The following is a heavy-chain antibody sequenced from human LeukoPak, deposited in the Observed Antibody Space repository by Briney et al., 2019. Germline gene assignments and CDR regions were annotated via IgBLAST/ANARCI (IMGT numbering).Heavy chain of an antibody. CDR1: GYTFTSYY. V-gene: IGHV1-18*04. CDR2: ISAYNGNT. CDR3: ARDPVGGGSYHPMDY. J-gene: IGHJ4*02. D-gene: IGHD1-26*01. Sequence: ASVKVSCKASGYTFTSYYMHWVRQAPGQGLEWMGWISAYNGNTNYAQKLQGRVTMTTDTSTSTAYMELRSLRSDDTAVYYCARDPVGGGSYHPMDYWGQGTLVTVSS.